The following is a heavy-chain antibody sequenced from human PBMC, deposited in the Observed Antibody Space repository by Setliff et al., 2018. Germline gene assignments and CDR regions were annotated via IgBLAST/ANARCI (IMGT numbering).Heavy chain of an antibody. CDR1: GFTFSSYW. J-gene: IGHJ4*02. CDR2: IKQDGSEK. CDR3: ATETRSGSYPSYY. V-gene: IGHV3-7*01. D-gene: IGHD1-26*01. Sequence: PGGSLRLSCAASGFTFSSYWMSWVRQAPGKGLEWVANIKQDGSEKYYVDSVKGRFTISRDNAKNSLYLQMDSLRAEDTAVYYCATETRSGSYPSYYWGQGTLVTVSS.